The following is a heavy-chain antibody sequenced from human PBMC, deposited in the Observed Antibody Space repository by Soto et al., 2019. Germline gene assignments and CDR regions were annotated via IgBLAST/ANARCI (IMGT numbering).Heavy chain of an antibody. CDR3: ATPHIGYCSSTSCYSFDY. Sequence: GGSLRLSCAASGFTFSSYAMSWVRQAPGKGLEWVSAISGSGGSTYYADSVKGRFTISRDNSKNTLYLQMNSLRAEDTAVYYCATPHIGYCSSTSCYSFDYWGQGTLVTVSS. CDR2: ISGSGGST. V-gene: IGHV3-23*01. CDR1: GFTFSSYA. D-gene: IGHD2-2*01. J-gene: IGHJ4*02.